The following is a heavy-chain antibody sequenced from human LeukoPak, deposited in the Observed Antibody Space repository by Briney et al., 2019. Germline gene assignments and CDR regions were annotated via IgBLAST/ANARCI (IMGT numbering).Heavy chain of an antibody. Sequence: GASVKVSCKVSGYTLTELSMHWVRQAPGKGLEWMGGFDPEDGETIYAQKFQGRVTMTEDTSTDTAYMELSSLRSEDTAVYYCATDLRYFDPPYYYYGMDVWGQGTTVTVSS. D-gene: IGHD3-9*01. CDR3: ATDLRYFDPPYYYYGMDV. J-gene: IGHJ6*02. CDR1: GYTLTELS. CDR2: FDPEDGET. V-gene: IGHV1-24*01.